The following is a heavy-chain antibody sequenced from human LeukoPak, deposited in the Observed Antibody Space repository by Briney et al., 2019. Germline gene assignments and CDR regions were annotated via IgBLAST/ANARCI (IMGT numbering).Heavy chain of an antibody. CDR3: ARDSGWYSSGKD. Sequence: SETLSLTCTVSGGSIISSSYYWGWIRQPPGKGLEWIGEIYHSGSTNYNPSLKSRVTISVDKSKNQFSLKLSSVTAADTAVYYCARDSGWYSSGKDWGQGTLVTVSS. V-gene: IGHV4-39*07. D-gene: IGHD6-19*01. CDR1: GGSIISSSYY. CDR2: IYHSGST. J-gene: IGHJ4*02.